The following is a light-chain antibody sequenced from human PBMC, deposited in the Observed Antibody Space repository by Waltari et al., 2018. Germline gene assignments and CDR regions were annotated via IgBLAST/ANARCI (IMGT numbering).Light chain of an antibody. CDR1: SLRSYY. J-gene: IGLJ2*01. CDR3: NSRDSSGNHVV. Sequence: SSELTQDPAVSVALGQTVRITCQGDSLRSYYASGYQNKPGQAPVVFIDGKNNRPSGIPDRFSVSSSGNAASLTITGAQAEDEADYYCNSRDSSGNHVVFGGGTKLTVL. V-gene: IGLV3-19*01. CDR2: GKN.